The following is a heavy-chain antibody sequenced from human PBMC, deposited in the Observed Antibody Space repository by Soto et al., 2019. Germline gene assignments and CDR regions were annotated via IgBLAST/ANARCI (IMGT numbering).Heavy chain of an antibody. CDR1: GFTFSSYA. Sequence: GGSLRLSCAASGFTFSSYAMSWVRQAPGKGLEWVSAISGSGGSTYYADSVKGRFTISRDNSKNTLYLQMNSLRAEDTAVYYYAKVPDYGGNSGYWGQGTLVTVSS. CDR2: ISGSGGST. V-gene: IGHV3-23*01. CDR3: AKVPDYGGNSGY. D-gene: IGHD4-17*01. J-gene: IGHJ4*02.